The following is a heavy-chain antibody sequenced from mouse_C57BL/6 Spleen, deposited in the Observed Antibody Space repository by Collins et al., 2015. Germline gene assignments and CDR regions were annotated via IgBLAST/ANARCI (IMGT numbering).Heavy chain of an antibody. D-gene: IGHD2-1*01. J-gene: IGHJ4*01. CDR2: ISSGGST. CDR3: ARGQSYYGKAMDY. Sequence: EVKLVESGGGLVKPGGSLKLSCAASGFTFSSYAMSWVRQTPEKRLEWVASISSGGSTYYPDSVKGRFTISRDNARNILYLQMSSLRSEDTAMYYCARGQSYYGKAMDYWGQGTSVTVSS. V-gene: IGHV5-6-5*01. CDR1: GFTFSSYA.